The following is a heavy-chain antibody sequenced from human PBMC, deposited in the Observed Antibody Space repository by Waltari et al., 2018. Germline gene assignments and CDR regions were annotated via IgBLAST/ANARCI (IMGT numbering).Heavy chain of an antibody. V-gene: IGHV4-34*01. CDR1: GRSFSGYY. CDR2: INHSGST. J-gene: IGHJ6*03. D-gene: IGHD4-17*01. CDR3: ARVSTVTRGVESYYYDRDV. Sequence: VQLPQSGAGLLTPSEPLSLTRALYGRSFSGYYLSWIRQPHAKGPEWVGEINHSGSTNNSPSLKRGVTITVDTSKNQFSLKLSSVTAEDTAVYYCARVSTVTRGVESYYYDRDVWGKGTTVTVSS.